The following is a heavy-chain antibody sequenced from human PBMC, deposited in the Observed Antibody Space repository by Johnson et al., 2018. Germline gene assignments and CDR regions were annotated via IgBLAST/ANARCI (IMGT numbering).Heavy chain of an antibody. CDR3: ARATGLYGDLYYYGMDV. J-gene: IGHJ6*04. D-gene: IGHD4-17*01. V-gene: IGHV3-33*01. CDR2: IWYDGSNK. Sequence: QVQLVQSGGGVVQPGRSLRLSCAASGFTFSSYGMHWVRQAPGKGLEWVAVIWYDGSNKNSADSVKGRFTISRDNSKNTLYLQMNSLRAEDTAWYYCARATGLYGDLYYYGMDVWGKGTTVTVSS. CDR1: GFTFSSYG.